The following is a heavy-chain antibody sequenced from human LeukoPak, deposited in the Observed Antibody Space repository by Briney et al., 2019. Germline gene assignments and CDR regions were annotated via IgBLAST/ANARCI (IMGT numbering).Heavy chain of an antibody. CDR1: GFTFSSYA. CDR2: FSGTSST. D-gene: IGHD6-19*01. Sequence: GGSLRLSCAASGFTFSSYAMSWVRQAPGKGLEWVSTFSGTSSTSYADAVKGRVTISRDNSKDTLYLQMNSLRAEDTAVYYCAKLKQWQPQRYFFEYWGQGALVTVAS. V-gene: IGHV3-23*01. J-gene: IGHJ4*02. CDR3: AKLKQWQPQRYFFEY.